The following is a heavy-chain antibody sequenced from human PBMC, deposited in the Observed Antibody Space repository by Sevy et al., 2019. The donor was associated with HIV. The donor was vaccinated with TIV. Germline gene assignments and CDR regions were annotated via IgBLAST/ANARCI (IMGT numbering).Heavy chain of an antibody. CDR1: GFTFSSYW. V-gene: IGHV3-74*01. J-gene: IGHJ5*02. Sequence: GGSLRLSCAASGFTFSSYWMHWVRQAPGKGLVWVSRINSDGSGTSYADSVKGRFTISRDNAKNTPYLQMNSLRAEDTAVYYCARRVVVVPAAGGYNWFDPWGQGTLVTVSS. CDR3: ARRVVVVPAAGGYNWFDP. CDR2: INSDGSGT. D-gene: IGHD2-2*01.